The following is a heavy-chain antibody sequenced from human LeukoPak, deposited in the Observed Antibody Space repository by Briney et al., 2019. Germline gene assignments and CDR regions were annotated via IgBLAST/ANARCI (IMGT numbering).Heavy chain of an antibody. CDR2: IYPGDSDT. J-gene: IGHJ4*02. D-gene: IGHD6-6*01. CDR3: ARQPIPPYSSSSRLGARLKRPYYFDY. V-gene: IGHV5-51*01. Sequence: GESLKISCKGSGYSFTCYWIGWVRQMPGKGLEWMGIIYPGDSDTRYSPSFQGQVTISADKSISTAYLQWSSLKASGTAMYYCARQPIPPYSSSSRLGARLKRPYYFDYWGQGTLVTVSS. CDR1: GYSFTCYW.